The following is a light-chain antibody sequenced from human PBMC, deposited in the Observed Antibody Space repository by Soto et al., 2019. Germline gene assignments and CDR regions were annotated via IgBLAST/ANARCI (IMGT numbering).Light chain of an antibody. CDR3: SSYTSSSTLV. CDR1: SSDVGGYNF. Sequence: QSALTQPASVSGSPGQSITISCTGTSSDVGGYNFVSWYQQHPGKAPKLMIYGVSNRASGFSDRFSGSKSGNTASLTISGLQAEDEADYYCSSYTSSSTLVFGTGTKVTVL. V-gene: IGLV2-14*01. J-gene: IGLJ1*01. CDR2: GVS.